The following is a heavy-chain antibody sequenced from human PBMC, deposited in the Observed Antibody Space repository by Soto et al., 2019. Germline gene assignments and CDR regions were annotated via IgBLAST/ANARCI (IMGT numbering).Heavy chain of an antibody. CDR3: ARRRYCGVDCYTPYYYGMDV. Sequence: QVQLVQSGPEVKKPGSSVRISCRSGGDTFSSYTVSWVRQTPGQGLEWMGRIIPVLGVTNYSRKFKGRMTITADKSKTTANMELSSLKSEDTARYYGARRRYCGVDCYTPYYYGMDVWGQGTSVIVSS. J-gene: IGHJ6*02. CDR2: IIPVLGVT. CDR1: GDTFSSYT. D-gene: IGHD2-21*02. V-gene: IGHV1-69*02.